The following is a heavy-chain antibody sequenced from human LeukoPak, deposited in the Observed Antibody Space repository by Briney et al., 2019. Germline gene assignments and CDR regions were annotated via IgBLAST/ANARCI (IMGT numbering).Heavy chain of an antibody. CDR3: ARDSGTTGEVKFDP. CDR1: GCSINSAYY. V-gene: IGHV4-38-2*02. D-gene: IGHD3-10*01. CDR2: MYHSGST. J-gene: IGHJ5*02. Sequence: SETLSLTCTVSGCSINSAYYWGWIRQPPGKGLEWIGSMYHSGSTDYNPSLKSRVTMSIDTSKNQFSLNLISVTAADTAVYYCARDSGTTGEVKFDPWSQGTLVTVSS.